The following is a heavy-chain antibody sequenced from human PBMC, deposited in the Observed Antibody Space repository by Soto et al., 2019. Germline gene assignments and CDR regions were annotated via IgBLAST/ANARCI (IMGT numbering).Heavy chain of an antibody. J-gene: IGHJ6*02. V-gene: IGHV5-51*01. CDR3: ARASGSDGMDV. Sequence: PGESLKISCNGSGYSLTNYWIVWVRQMPGKGLEWMGSIYPADSDTRYRPSFQGQVTISADESITTAYLQWTSLKASDTAMYYCARASGSDGMDVWGQGTTVTVSS. CDR2: IYPADSDT. CDR1: GYSLTNYW.